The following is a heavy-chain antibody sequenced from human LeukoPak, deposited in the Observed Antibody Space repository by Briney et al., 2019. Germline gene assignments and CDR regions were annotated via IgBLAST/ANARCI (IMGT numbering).Heavy chain of an antibody. CDR3: AREGLGGLYFDY. D-gene: IGHD3-16*01. Sequence: SETLSLTCAVSGGSISSGGYAWSWIRQTPGKGPEWVGYMYPDGSAYYRSSLKSRVIISLDTSKNQFSLKLNSVTAADTAVYYCAREGLGGLYFDYWGQGTLVTVSS. V-gene: IGHV4-30-2*01. CDR1: GGSISSGGYA. J-gene: IGHJ4*02. CDR2: MYPDGSA.